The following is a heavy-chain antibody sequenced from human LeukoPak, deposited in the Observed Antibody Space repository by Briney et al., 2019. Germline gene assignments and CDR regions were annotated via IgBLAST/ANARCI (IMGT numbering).Heavy chain of an antibody. CDR1: GGSISSSSYY. CDR2: IYHSGST. V-gene: IGHV4-39*01. D-gene: IGHD2-2*02. J-gene: IGHJ4*02. CDR3: ARHSRRYCSSTSCYNRGKGYYFDY. Sequence: SETLSLTCTVSGGSISSSSYYWGWIRQPPGKGLEWIGEIYHSGSTNYNPSLKSRVTISVDTSKNQFSLKLSSVTAADTAVYYCARHSRRYCSSTSCYNRGKGYYFDYWGQGTLVTVSS.